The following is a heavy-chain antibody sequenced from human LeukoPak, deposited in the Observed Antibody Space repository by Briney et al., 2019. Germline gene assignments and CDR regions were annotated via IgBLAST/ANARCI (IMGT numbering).Heavy chain of an antibody. V-gene: IGHV1-24*01. J-gene: IGHJ5*02. CDR1: AYTLTELS. CDR3: ATEPHCSSTSCYIFNGWFDP. Sequence: ASVKVSCKVSAYTLTELSMHWVRQAPGKGLEWMGGFDPEDGETIYAQKFQGRVTMTEDTSTDTAYMELSSLRSEDTAVYYCATEPHCSSTSCYIFNGWFDPWGQGTLVTVSS. CDR2: FDPEDGET. D-gene: IGHD2-2*02.